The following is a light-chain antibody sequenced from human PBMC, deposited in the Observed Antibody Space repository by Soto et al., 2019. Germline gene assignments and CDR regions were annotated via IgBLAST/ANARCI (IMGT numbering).Light chain of an antibody. J-gene: IGKJ1*01. CDR2: KAS. CDR3: QQYNSYSWT. Sequence: QITHSPSTLSASVGDRVTITCRASQSISSWLAWYQQKPGKAPKLLIYKASSLESGVPSRFSGSGSGTEFTLTISSLQPDDFATYYCQQYNSYSWTFGQGTKVDIK. CDR1: QSISSW. V-gene: IGKV1-5*03.